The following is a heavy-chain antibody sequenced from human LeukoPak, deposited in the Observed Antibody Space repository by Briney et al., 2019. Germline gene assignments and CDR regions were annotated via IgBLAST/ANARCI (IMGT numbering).Heavy chain of an antibody. V-gene: IGHV3-30*18. Sequence: GGSLRLSCAACGLTFSSHGMLWVRQPPGKGGEWVAVTSYDGSTKYYADSAKGRFNISRDNSKNTLYLQMNSLRVDDTAVYYCAKDATLFGDQYFDYWGQGTLVIVSS. CDR3: AKDATLFGDQYFDY. CDR2: TSYDGSTK. D-gene: IGHD3-10*01. J-gene: IGHJ4*02. CDR1: GLTFSSHG.